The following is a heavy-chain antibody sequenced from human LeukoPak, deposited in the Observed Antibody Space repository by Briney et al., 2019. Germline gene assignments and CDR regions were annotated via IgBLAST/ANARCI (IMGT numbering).Heavy chain of an antibody. CDR1: GFTFSSYA. J-gene: IGHJ4*02. CDR3: ARDMVRGVMGGTFDY. CDR2: ISYDGSNK. Sequence: GRSLRLSCAASGFTFSSYAMHWARQAPGKGLEWVAVISYDGSNKYYADSVKGRFTISRDNSKNTLYPQMNSLRAEDTAVYYCARDMVRGVMGGTFDYWGQGTLVTVSS. D-gene: IGHD3-10*01. V-gene: IGHV3-30*04.